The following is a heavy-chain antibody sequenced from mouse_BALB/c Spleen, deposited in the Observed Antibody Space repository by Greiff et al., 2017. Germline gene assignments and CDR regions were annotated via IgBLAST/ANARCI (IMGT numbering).Heavy chain of an antibody. D-gene: IGHD2-1*01. CDR3: ARDGNYYYAMDY. CDR1: GFSFSSYG. J-gene: IGHJ4*01. Sequence: EVQLVESGGGLVQPGGSLKLSCAASGFSFSSYGMSWVRQTPDKRLELVATINSNGGSTYYPDSVKGRFTISRDNAKNTLYLQMSSLKSEDTDMYYCARDGNYYYAMDYWGQGTSVTVSS. V-gene: IGHV5-6-3*01. CDR2: INSNGGST.